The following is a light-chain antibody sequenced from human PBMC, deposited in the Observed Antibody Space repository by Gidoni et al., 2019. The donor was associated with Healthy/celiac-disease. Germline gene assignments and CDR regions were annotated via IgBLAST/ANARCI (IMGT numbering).Light chain of an antibody. Sequence: DIQMTQSPSTLSASVGDRVTITCRASQSISSWLAWYQQKPGKAPKLLSYKASSLESGFPSRFSGSGSGTEFTRTISSLQPDYFATYYCQQYNSYPYTFXXXTKLEIK. CDR2: KAS. V-gene: IGKV1-5*03. CDR1: QSISSW. J-gene: IGKJ2*01. CDR3: QQYNSYPYT.